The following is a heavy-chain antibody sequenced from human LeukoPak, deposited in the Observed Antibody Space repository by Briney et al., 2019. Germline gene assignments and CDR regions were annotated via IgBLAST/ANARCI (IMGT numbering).Heavy chain of an antibody. J-gene: IGHJ4*02. CDR1: GGSISSSSYY. CDR3: ARHPSYYDFWSGYYKPDSDFDY. V-gene: IGHV4-39*01. CDR2: IYYSGST. Sequence: TSETQSLTCTVSGGSISSSSYYWGWIRQPPGKGLEWIGSIYYSGSTYYNPSLKSRVTISVDTSKNQFSLKLSSVTAADTAVYYCARHPSYYDFWSGYYKPDSDFDYWGQGTLVTVSS. D-gene: IGHD3-3*01.